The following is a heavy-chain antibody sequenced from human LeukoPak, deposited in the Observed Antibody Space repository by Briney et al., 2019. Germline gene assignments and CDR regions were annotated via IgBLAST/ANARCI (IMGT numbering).Heavy chain of an antibody. Sequence: ASVKVSCKASDYTYTSHGISWVRQAPGQGLEWMGWISAYNGNTNYAQKFQGRVTMTTDTSTSTAYMELRSLRSDDTAVYYCARVAPFDCTSTSCYGYYYNYMDVWGKGTTVTVSS. CDR2: ISAYNGNT. J-gene: IGHJ6*03. D-gene: IGHD2-2*01. CDR3: ARVAPFDCTSTSCYGYYYNYMDV. V-gene: IGHV1-18*01. CDR1: DYTYTSHG.